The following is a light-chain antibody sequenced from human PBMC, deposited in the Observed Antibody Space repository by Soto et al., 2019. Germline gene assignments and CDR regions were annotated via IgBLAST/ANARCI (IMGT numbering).Light chain of an antibody. CDR1: QTLRSGY. CDR2: DVS. CDR3: HQYGSSPRA. V-gene: IGKV3-20*01. J-gene: IGKJ1*01. Sequence: EIVLTQSPVTLSLSPGDRATLSCRASQTLRSGYLAWYQHKPGQAPRLLIYDVSSRTTGIPDRFSGSGSGTDFTLAISRLEPEDFAVYYCHQYGSSPRAFGQGTKVDIK.